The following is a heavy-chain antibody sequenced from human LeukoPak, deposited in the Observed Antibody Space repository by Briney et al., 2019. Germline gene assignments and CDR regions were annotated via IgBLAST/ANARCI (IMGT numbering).Heavy chain of an antibody. Sequence: GGSLRLSYTTSGFTFGDYAMSWVRQAPGKGLEWVGFIRSKAYGATAEYAASVKGRFTISRDDSKSIAYLQMNSLKTEETAVYYCSRVLAETLAFDYWGQGTLITVSS. CDR2: IRSKAYGATA. D-gene: IGHD2-15*01. J-gene: IGHJ4*02. CDR1: GFTFGDYA. V-gene: IGHV3-49*04. CDR3: SRVLAETLAFDY.